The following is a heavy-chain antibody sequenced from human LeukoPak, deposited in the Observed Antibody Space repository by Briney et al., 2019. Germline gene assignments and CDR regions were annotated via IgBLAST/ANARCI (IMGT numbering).Heavy chain of an antibody. CDR1: GYSISSGYY. CDR2: IYHSGST. CDR3: ARGLPYDILTGYYYYYMDV. V-gene: IGHV4-38-2*02. D-gene: IGHD3-9*01. J-gene: IGHJ6*03. Sequence: SETLSLTCTVSGYSISSGYYWGWIRQPPGKGLEWIGSIYHSGSTYYNPSLKSRVTISVDTSKNQFSLKLSSVTAADTAVYYCARGLPYDILTGYYYYYMDVWGKGTTVTVSS.